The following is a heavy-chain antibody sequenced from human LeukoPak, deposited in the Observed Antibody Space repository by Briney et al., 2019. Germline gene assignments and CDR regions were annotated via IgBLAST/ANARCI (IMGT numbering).Heavy chain of an antibody. J-gene: IGHJ3*02. D-gene: IGHD4-23*01. CDR2: VYPGDSDT. CDR3: ARHRDYGGNSPRTYDI. Sequence: GESLKISCEGSGYSFPNYWIAWVRQMPGKGLEWMGIVYPGDSDTRYSPPFQGQVTISADKSISTAYLQWSSLKASDTAMYYCARHRDYGGNSPRTYDIWGQGTVVTVSS. V-gene: IGHV5-51*01. CDR1: GYSFPNYW.